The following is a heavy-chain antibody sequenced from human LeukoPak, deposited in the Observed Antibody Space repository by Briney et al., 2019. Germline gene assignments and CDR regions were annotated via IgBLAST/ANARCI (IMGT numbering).Heavy chain of an antibody. Sequence: GGSLRLSCVDSGFTFSTYSMNWVRQAPGKGLEWVSSISSSSSYIYYGDSVKGRFTISRDNAKNSLYLQMNSLSAEDTALYYCVRRGLSVRNAFDIWGQGTMVTVSS. V-gene: IGHV3-21*04. CDR3: VRRGLSVRNAFDI. CDR1: GFTFSTYS. J-gene: IGHJ3*02. D-gene: IGHD3-22*01. CDR2: ISSSSSYI.